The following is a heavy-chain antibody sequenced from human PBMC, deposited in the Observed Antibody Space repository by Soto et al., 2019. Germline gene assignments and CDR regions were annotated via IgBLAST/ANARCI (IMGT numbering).Heavy chain of an antibody. CDR1: GFTFSGYA. J-gene: IGHJ2*01. V-gene: IGHV3-23*01. CDR3: ARKVSGSTGRPDLWYFDL. Sequence: EVQLLDSGGGLVQPGGSLRLSCAASGFTFSGYALTWVRQAPGKGLEWVSAISGGGDDTFYADSVKGRFTISRVNSKNILYLQMNTLRAEDTAVYYCARKVSGSTGRPDLWYFDLWGRGTLVTVSS. CDR2: ISGGGDDT. D-gene: IGHD3-10*01.